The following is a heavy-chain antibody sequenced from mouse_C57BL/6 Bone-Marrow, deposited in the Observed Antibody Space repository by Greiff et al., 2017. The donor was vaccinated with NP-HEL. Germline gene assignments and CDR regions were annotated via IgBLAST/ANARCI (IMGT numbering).Heavy chain of an antibody. CDR3: ARDYGSRGAMDY. D-gene: IGHD1-1*01. V-gene: IGHV5-17*01. J-gene: IGHJ4*01. CDR1: GFTFSDYG. CDR2: ISSGSSTI. Sequence: EVHLVESGGGLVKPGGSLKLSCAASGFTFSDYGMHWVRQAPEKGLEWVAYISSGSSTIYYADTVKGRITISRDNAKNTQFLQMTSLRSEDTAMYYCARDYGSRGAMDYWGQGTSVTVSS.